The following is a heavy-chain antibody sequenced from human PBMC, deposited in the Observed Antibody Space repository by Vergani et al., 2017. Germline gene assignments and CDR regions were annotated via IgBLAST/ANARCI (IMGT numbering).Heavy chain of an antibody. CDR3: AKEGRSGITPFVAD. J-gene: IGHJ4*02. CDR2: IDRGSTT. V-gene: IGHV3-23*04. D-gene: IGHD1-14*01. Sequence: VQLVESGGGLVKPGGSLRLSCAASGFTFQAFAFHWVRQVSRRGLEWVSGIDRGSTTYYADSVKGRFTISRDNSKNTVFLQMNSLRAEDTAVYYCAKEGRSGITPFVADWGQGTLVTVSS. CDR1: GFTFQAFA.